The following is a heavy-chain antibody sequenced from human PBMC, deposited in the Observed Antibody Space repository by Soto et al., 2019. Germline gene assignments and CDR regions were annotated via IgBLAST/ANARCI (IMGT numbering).Heavy chain of an antibody. V-gene: IGHV4-34*01. CDR2: INHSGST. D-gene: IGHD4-17*01. J-gene: IGHJ1*01. Sequence: TSETLSLTCAVYGGSFSDFYWNWIRQPPGKGLEWIGEINHSGSTNYNPSLKSRLTMSVDMSKNQFSLKLSSMTAADTAIYYCARGTTVTAGYFHHWGQGTLVTVSS. CDR3: ARGTTVTAGYFHH. CDR1: GGSFSDFY.